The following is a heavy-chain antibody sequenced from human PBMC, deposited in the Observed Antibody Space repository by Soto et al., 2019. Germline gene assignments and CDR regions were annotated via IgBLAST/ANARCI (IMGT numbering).Heavy chain of an antibody. CDR1: GGSISSGDYY. Sequence: QVQLQESGPGLMKPSQTLSLICTVSGGSISSGDYYWSWIRQPPGKGLEWIGYIYYSGSTYYNPSLKSRVTISVDTSKNQFSLKLSSVTAADTAVYYCAFYDFWSGYYVGGWGQGTLVTVSS. J-gene: IGHJ4*02. V-gene: IGHV4-30-4*01. CDR2: IYYSGST. CDR3: AFYDFWSGYYVGG. D-gene: IGHD3-3*01.